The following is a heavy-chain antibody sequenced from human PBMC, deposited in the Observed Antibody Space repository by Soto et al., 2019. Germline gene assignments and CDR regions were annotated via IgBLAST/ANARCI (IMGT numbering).Heavy chain of an antibody. D-gene: IGHD5-12*01. V-gene: IGHV3-11*01. CDR3: ASGGRDGYNSLYYYGMDV. J-gene: IGHJ6*02. Sequence: SLRLSCAASGFTFSDYYMSWIRQAPGKGLEWISYISSSGSTIYYADSVKGRFTISRDNAKNSLYLQMNSLRAEDTAVYYCASGGRDGYNSLYYYGMDVWGQGTTVTASS. CDR1: GFTFSDYY. CDR2: ISSSGSTI.